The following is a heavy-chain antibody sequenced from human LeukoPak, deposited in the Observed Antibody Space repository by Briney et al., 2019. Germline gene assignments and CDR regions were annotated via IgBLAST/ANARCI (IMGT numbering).Heavy chain of an antibody. CDR1: EFTVSNNY. CDR3: ARGYCTSTSCYGANYFYGMDV. D-gene: IGHD2-2*01. CDR2: IYSGGST. J-gene: IGHJ6*04. V-gene: IGHV3-66*01. Sequence: PGGSLRLSCTSSEFTVSNNYMNWVRQAPGKGLEWVSVIYSGGSTYYADSVKGRFTISRDNSKNTLYLQMNSLRAEDTAVYYCARGYCTSTSCYGANYFYGMDVWGKGATVTVSS.